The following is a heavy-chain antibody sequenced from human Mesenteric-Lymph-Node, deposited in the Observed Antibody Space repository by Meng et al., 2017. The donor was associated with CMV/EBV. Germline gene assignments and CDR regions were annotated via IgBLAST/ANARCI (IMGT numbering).Heavy chain of an antibody. D-gene: IGHD1-26*01. CDR2: MNPNSGKS. CDR3: ARSVKWNPLDF. Sequence: ASVKVSCKASGYSFTNYDIHWVRQATGQGLEWMGWMNPNSGKSGYAQKFQDRVIMTTNTSINTPYMELSSLRSEDTAVYYCARSVKWNPLDFWGQGTLVTVS. V-gene: IGHV1-8*01. CDR1: GYSFTNYD. J-gene: IGHJ4*02.